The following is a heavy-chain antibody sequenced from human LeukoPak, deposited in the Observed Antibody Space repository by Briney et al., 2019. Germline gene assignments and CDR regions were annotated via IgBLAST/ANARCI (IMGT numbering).Heavy chain of an antibody. CDR3: ARDLTIPYTATDKYYFDY. V-gene: IGHV4-39*07. D-gene: IGHD5-18*01. CDR1: GGSISSSSYY. CDR2: IYYSGST. J-gene: IGHJ4*02. Sequence: PSETLSLTCTVSGGSISSSSYYWGWIRQPPGKGLEWIGSIYYSGSTYYNPSLKSRVTISVDTSKNQFSLKLSSVTAADTAVYYCARDLTIPYTATDKYYFDYWGQGTLVTVSS.